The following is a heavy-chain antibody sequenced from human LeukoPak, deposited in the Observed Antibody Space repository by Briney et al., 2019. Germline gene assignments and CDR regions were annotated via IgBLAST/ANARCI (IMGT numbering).Heavy chain of an antibody. V-gene: IGHV3-7*01. CDR3: AKDMGLGSYSGGFDY. D-gene: IGHD1-26*01. CDR2: INQDGSEN. Sequence: GGSLRVSCVGSVFTFGNHWMSWVRQAPGKGLEWVANINQDGSENFYADSLRGRFTISRDNAMKSLFLQIDSLRAEDTAVYYCAKDMGLGSYSGGFDYWGQGTLVTVSS. CDR1: VFTFGNHW. J-gene: IGHJ4*02.